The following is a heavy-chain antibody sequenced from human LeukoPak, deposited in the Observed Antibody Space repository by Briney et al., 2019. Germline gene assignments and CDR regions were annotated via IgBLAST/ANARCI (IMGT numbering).Heavy chain of an antibody. CDR3: ARSIGPGCSSASCFVSFDY. Sequence: GESLKISCEGSGYSFTTYWIAWVRQMPGKGLEWMGIICPGDSDTRYSPSFQGQVTISADKSVRTAYLQWSRLKASDTAMYYCARSIGPGCSSASCFVSFDYWGQGTLLTVSS. CDR2: ICPGDSDT. D-gene: IGHD2-2*01. J-gene: IGHJ4*02. CDR1: GYSFTTYW. V-gene: IGHV5-51*01.